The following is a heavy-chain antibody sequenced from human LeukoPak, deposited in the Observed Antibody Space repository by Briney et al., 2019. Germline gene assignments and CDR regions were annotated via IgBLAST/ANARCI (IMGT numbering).Heavy chain of an antibody. J-gene: IGHJ4*02. CDR2: ISGSGGST. V-gene: IGHV3-23*01. CDR3: AKDFSAGTYFDY. CDR1: GFTFDDYA. Sequence: GGSPRLSCAASGFTFDDYAMHWVRQAPGKGLEWVSGISGSGGSTYYADSVKGRFTISRDNSKNTLFLQMNSLRAEDTAIYYCAKDFSAGTYFDYWGQGTLVTVSS. D-gene: IGHD6-13*01.